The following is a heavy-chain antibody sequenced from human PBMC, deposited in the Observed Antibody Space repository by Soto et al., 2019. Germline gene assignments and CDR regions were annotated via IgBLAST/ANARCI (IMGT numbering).Heavy chain of an antibody. D-gene: IGHD3-10*01. CDR1: GFTFGDYA. Sequence: GGSLRLSCTASGFTFGDYAMSWFRQAPGKGLEWVGFIRSKAYGGTKEYAAYGKGRFTISRDDSKSIAYLQMNSRKTEDTAVYYCTSRRGKYYYGSGIDPWGYYYMDVWGKGTTVTVSS. V-gene: IGHV3-49*03. CDR2: IRSKAYGGTK. J-gene: IGHJ6*03. CDR3: TSRRGKYYYGSGIDPWGYYYMDV.